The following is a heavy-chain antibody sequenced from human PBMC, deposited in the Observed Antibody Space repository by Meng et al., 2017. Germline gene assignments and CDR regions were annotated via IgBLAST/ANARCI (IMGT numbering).Heavy chain of an antibody. CDR3: ATANCGDTAMYRWVPNSSSCPDYYYCGMDV. J-gene: IGHJ6*02. Sequence: GESLKISCAASGFTFSSYSMNWVRQAPGKGLEWVSSISSSSSYIYDADSVKGRFTIYRDNAKNSLYLQMNSLRAEDTAVYYGATANCGDTAMYRWVPNSSSCPDYYYCGMDVWGQGTTVTVSS. CDR2: ISSSSSYI. V-gene: IGHV3-21*01. CDR1: GFTFSSYS. D-gene: IGHD5-18*01.